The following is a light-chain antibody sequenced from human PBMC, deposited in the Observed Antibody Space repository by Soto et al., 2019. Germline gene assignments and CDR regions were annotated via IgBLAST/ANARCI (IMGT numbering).Light chain of an antibody. Sequence: DIQMTQSPSSLSASVGDRVTITCQASQDISNYLNWYQQKPGKAPKLLIYDASNLETGVPSRFSGSGSGTDFTLTISSLQPEDFATYYCQQNYSPPPITFGQGTRLEIK. CDR1: QDISNY. CDR2: DAS. V-gene: IGKV1-33*01. J-gene: IGKJ5*01. CDR3: QQNYSPPPIT.